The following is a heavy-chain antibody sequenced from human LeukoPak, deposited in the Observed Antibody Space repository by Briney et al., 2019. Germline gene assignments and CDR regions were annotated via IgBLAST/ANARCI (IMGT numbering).Heavy chain of an antibody. J-gene: IGHJ4*02. Sequence: GGSLRLSCAASGFTFSSYGMHWVRQAPGKGLEWVAVISYDGSNKYYADSVKGRFTISRDNSKNTLYLQMNSLRAEDTAVYYCAKDPDSSSWFKPPDYWGQGTLVTVSS. V-gene: IGHV3-30*18. CDR1: GFTFSSYG. CDR2: ISYDGSNK. CDR3: AKDPDSSSWFKPPDY. D-gene: IGHD6-13*01.